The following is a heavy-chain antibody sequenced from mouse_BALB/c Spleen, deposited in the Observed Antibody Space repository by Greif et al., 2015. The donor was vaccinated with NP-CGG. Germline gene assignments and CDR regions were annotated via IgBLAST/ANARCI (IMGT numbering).Heavy chain of an antibody. D-gene: IGHD3-3*01. CDR2: INPYNDYT. J-gene: IGHJ3*01. Sequence: EVKLMESGAELVRPGASVKISCKAFGHTFTNHHINWVKQRPEQGLDWIGYINPYNDYTSYNQKFKGKATLTVDKSSSTAYMELSSLTSEDSAVYYCARKDTRDWFAYWGQGTLVTVSA. CDR3: ARKDTRDWFAY. CDR1: GHTFTNHH. V-gene: IGHV1S45*01.